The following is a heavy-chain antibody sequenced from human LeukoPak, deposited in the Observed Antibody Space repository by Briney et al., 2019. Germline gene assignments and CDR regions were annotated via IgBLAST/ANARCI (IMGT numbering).Heavy chain of an antibody. V-gene: IGHV3-7*01. CDR2: IKQDGSEK. CDR3: ANIKDTGTYYFDH. Sequence: PGGSLRLSCAASGFPFSGYSMNWVRQAPGKGLEWVANIKQDGSEKYYVESVKGRFTVSRDNAKNSLYLQMNSLRAEDTAVYYCANIKDTGTYYFDHWGQGTLVTVSA. CDR1: GFPFSGYS. J-gene: IGHJ4*02. D-gene: IGHD3-10*01.